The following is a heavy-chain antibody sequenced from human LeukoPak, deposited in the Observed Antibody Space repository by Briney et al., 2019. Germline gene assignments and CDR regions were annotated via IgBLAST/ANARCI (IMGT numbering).Heavy chain of an antibody. V-gene: IGHV2-70*11. CDR3: VRPYTGTYCYGFDL. D-gene: IGHD1-1*01. J-gene: IGHJ4*02. CDR2: IDWDGDK. Sequence: SGPALVKPRQTLTLTCTFSAFSLTSSGMCVSWIRQPPGKALEWLARIDWDGDKHYNTSLRTRLTISKDTSKNQVVLTLTNVDPVDTGTYYCVRPYTGTYCYGFDLWGQGTLVTVSS. CDR1: AFSLTSSGMC.